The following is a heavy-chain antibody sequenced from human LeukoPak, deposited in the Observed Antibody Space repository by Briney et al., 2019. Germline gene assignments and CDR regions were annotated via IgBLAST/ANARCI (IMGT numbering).Heavy chain of an antibody. V-gene: IGHV4-59*01. CDR1: GGSISSYY. D-gene: IGHD6-13*01. CDR2: IYYSGST. J-gene: IGHJ4*02. CDR3: GRDAGGSNDY. Sequence: SETLSLTCTVSGGSISSYYWSWIRQPPGKGLEWIGYIYYSGSTNYNPSLKSRVTISVDTSKNQFSLKLSSVTAADTALYYCGRDAGGSNDYWGQGTLVTVSS.